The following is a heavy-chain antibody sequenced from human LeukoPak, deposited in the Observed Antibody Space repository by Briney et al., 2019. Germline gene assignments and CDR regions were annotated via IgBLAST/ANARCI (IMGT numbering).Heavy chain of an antibody. D-gene: IGHD3-16*01. J-gene: IGHJ6*04. CDR3: ARMTFGGMDV. V-gene: IGHV3-72*01. CDR2: TTSKGNNYIT. CDR1: GLTLSDQY. Sequence: AGGSLRLSCVVSGLTLSDQYMEWVRQAPGKGLEWVGRTTSKGNNYITEYAASVRGRFTISRDDSRNSVYLQMNSPKTEDTAVYYCARMTFGGMDVWGKGATVTVSS.